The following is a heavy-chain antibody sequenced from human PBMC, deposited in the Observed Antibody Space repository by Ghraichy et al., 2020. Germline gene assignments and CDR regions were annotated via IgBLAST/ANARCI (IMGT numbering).Heavy chain of an antibody. CDR3: ARAPAGTYGWFNP. CDR1: GDSVSSDSTT. J-gene: IGHJ5*02. V-gene: IGHV6-1*01. CDR2: TYYRSKWYN. D-gene: IGHD6-13*01. Sequence: SQTLSLTCAISGDSVSSDSTTWNWIRQSPSRGFEWLGRTYYRSKWYNDYALSVKSRLTINPDTSRNQFSLQLNSVTPEDTAVYYCARAPAGTYGWFNPWGQGTLVTVSS.